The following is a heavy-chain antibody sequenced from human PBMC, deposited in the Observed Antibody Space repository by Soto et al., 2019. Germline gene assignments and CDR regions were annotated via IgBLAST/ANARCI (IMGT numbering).Heavy chain of an antibody. CDR3: ARQITTPTLYYYYGMDV. V-gene: IGHV1-69*01. CDR1: GGTFSSYA. J-gene: IGHJ6*02. CDR2: IIPIFGTA. Sequence: QVQLVQSGAEVKKPGSSVKVSCKASGGTFSSYAISWVRQAPGQGLEWMGGIIPIFGTANYAQKFQGTVTMTADESTSTAYMELSSLRSEDTAVYYCARQITTPTLYYYYGMDVWGQGTTVTVSS. D-gene: IGHD4-4*01.